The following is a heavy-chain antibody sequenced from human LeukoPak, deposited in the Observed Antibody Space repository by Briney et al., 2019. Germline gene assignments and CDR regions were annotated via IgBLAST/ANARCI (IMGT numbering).Heavy chain of an antibody. D-gene: IGHD6-13*01. CDR1: GFDFSSYV. V-gene: IGHV3-30*04. CDR3: ARDWGIAAAGSDY. J-gene: IGHJ4*02. Sequence: PGGSLRLSCAASGFDFSSYVMHWVRQAPGKGLEWVAVISHDGSNEYYADSVTGRFTISRDNSKNTLYLQMNSLRAEDTAVYYCARDWGIAAAGSDYWGQGTLVTVSS. CDR2: ISHDGSNE.